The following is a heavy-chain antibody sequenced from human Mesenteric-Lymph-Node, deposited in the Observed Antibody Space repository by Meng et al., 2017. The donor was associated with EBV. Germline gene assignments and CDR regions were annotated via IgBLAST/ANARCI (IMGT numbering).Heavy chain of an antibody. CDR1: GGSISGNNW. J-gene: IGHJ1*01. CDR2: VFHIGST. V-gene: IGHV4-4*02. CDR3: ARVSEISGTWLDC. Sequence: QGKLQESGPGLVKPSGTPSLTGAVSGGSISGNNWWSWIRQPPGKGLEWIGEVFHIGSTNYNPSLKSRVTISLDKSKNQFSLKLTSVTAADTAVYFCARVSEISGTWLDCWGQGTLVTVSS. D-gene: IGHD1-7*01.